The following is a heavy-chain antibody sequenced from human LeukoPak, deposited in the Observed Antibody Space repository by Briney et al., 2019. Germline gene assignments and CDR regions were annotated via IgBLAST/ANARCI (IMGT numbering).Heavy chain of an antibody. CDR2: ISSSGSTI. CDR3: ASPSPGSLLWFGELLP. J-gene: IGHJ5*02. CDR1: GFTFSDYY. V-gene: IGHV3-11*01. Sequence: GGSLRLSCAASGFTFSDYYMSWIRQAPGKGLEWVSYISSSGSTIYYADSVKGRFTISRDNAKNSLYLQMNSLRAEDTAVYYCASPSPGSLLWFGELLPWGQGTLVTVSS. D-gene: IGHD3-10*01.